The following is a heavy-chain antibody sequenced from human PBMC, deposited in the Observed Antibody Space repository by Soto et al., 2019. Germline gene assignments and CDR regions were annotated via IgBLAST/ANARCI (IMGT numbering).Heavy chain of an antibody. CDR2: IIPIFGTA. Sequence: QVQLVQSGAEVKKPGSSVKVSCKASGGTFSSYAISWVRQAPGQGLEWMGGIIPIFGTANYAQKFQGRVTITADESTSTAYMELSSLRSEDTAVYYCARDQPLVYYDFWSGHNWFDPWGQGTLVTVSS. CDR3: ARDQPLVYYDFWSGHNWFDP. D-gene: IGHD3-3*01. CDR1: GGTFSSYA. V-gene: IGHV1-69*01. J-gene: IGHJ5*02.